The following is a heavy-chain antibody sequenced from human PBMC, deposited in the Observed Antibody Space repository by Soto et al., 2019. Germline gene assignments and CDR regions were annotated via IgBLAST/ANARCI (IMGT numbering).Heavy chain of an antibody. J-gene: IGHJ5*02. CDR2: IYYSGST. CDR1: GGSISSGGYY. D-gene: IGHD3-22*01. V-gene: IGHV4-31*03. CDR3: ARGDYYDSSGYLNWFDP. Sequence: SETLSLTCTVSGGSISSGGYYWSWIRQHPGKGLEWIGYIYYSGSTYYNPSLKSRVTISVDTSKNQFSLKLSSVTAADTAVYYCARGDYYDSSGYLNWFDPWGQGTLVTVSS.